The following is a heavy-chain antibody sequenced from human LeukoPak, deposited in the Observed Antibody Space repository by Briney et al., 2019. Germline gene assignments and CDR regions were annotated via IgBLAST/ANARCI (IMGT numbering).Heavy chain of an antibody. CDR2: ISGSSSTK. D-gene: IGHD1-7*01. CDR1: GFTFSNYN. V-gene: IGHV3-48*04. CDR3: ARSGNYHLDY. Sequence: YPGGPLRLSCAASGFTFSNYNMNWVRQAPGKGLEWVSYISGSSSTKHYADSVKGRFTISRDNAKNSLYLQMNSLRAEDTAVYYCARSGNYHLDYWGQGSLVTVSS. J-gene: IGHJ4*02.